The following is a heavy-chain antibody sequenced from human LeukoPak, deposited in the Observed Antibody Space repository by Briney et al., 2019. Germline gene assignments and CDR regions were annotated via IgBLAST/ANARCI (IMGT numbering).Heavy chain of an antibody. D-gene: IGHD1-7*01. J-gene: IGHJ6*03. V-gene: IGHV4-34*01. CDR3: AREGTRRPYYYYMDV. CDR2: INHSGST. Sequence: PSETLSLTCAVYGGSFSGYYWSWIRQPPGKGLEWIGEINHSGSTNYNPPLKSRVTISVDTSKNQFSLKLSSVTAADTAVYYCAREGTRRPYYYYMDVWGKGTTVTVSS. CDR1: GGSFSGYY.